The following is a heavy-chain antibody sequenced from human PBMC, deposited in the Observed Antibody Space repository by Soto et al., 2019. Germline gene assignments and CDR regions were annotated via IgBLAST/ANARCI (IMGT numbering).Heavy chain of an antibody. J-gene: IGHJ6*02. Sequence: GGSLRLSCAASGFTFSSYWMSWVRQAPGKGLEWVANIKQDGSEKYYVDSVKGRFTISRDNAKNSLYLQMNSLRAEDTSVYYCAIESVQGPVVVVAATLPYYYYGMDVWGQGTTVTVSS. CDR1: GFTFSSYW. CDR3: AIESVQGPVVVVAATLPYYYYGMDV. V-gene: IGHV3-7*01. D-gene: IGHD2-15*01. CDR2: IKQDGSEK.